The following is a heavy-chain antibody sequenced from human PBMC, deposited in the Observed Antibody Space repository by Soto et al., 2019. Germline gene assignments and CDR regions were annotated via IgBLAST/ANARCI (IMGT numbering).Heavy chain of an antibody. Sequence: SETLSLTCAVYGESFSGYYCSWTRQAPGKGLEWIGEIHPSGSTHYNPSLKTRVTISLDTSKNQLSLKLTSVTAADTAIYFCARGCDDSKVGRYWGQRTPVTVSS. V-gene: IGHV4-34*01. J-gene: IGHJ4*02. CDR3: ARGCDDSKVGRY. CDR1: GESFSGYY. CDR2: IHPSGST. D-gene: IGHD2-21*02.